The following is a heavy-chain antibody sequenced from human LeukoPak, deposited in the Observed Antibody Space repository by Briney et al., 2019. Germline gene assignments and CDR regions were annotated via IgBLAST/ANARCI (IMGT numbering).Heavy chain of an antibody. V-gene: IGHV4-61*01. CDR3: ARDFYYRDYYGSGSYYNRNYYYYMDV. Sequence: SETLSLTCTVSGGSISTGFYYWSWVRPPPGKGLEWMGYIYYSGSTNYNPSLKSRHTISIDTSKNRFSLTLRSVTAADTAVYYCARDFYYRDYYGSGSYYNRNYYYYMDVWGKGTTVTISS. CDR2: IYYSGST. D-gene: IGHD3-10*01. J-gene: IGHJ6*03. CDR1: GGSISTGFYY.